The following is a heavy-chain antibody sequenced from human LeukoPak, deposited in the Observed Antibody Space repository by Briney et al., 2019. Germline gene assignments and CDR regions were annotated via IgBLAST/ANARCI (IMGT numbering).Heavy chain of an antibody. V-gene: IGHV1-8*03. J-gene: IGHJ4*02. CDR2: MNPNSGNT. CDR1: GYTFTSYD. D-gene: IGHD3-10*01. CDR3: ARDRGGYYGSGSSYYFDY. Sequence: ASVKVSCKASGYTFTSYDINWVRQAIGQGLEWIGWMNPNSGNTGYAQKFQGRVTITRNTSISTAYMELSSLRSEDTAVYYCARDRGGYYGSGSSYYFDYWGQGTLVTVSS.